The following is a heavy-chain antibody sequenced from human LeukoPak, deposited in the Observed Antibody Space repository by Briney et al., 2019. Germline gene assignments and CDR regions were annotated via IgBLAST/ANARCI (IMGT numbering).Heavy chain of an antibody. D-gene: IGHD6-13*01. V-gene: IGHV1-18*01. CDR3: ARLVVSSWYHEVLLGRDY. J-gene: IGHJ4*02. CDR2: ISAYNGNT. Sequence: ASVKVSCKASGYTFTSYDINWVRQATGQGLEWLGWISAYNGNTNYAQKVQGRVTMTTDTSTNTAYMELKSLRSDDTAVYYCARLVVSSWYHEVLLGRDYWGQGTLVTVSS. CDR1: GYTFTSYD.